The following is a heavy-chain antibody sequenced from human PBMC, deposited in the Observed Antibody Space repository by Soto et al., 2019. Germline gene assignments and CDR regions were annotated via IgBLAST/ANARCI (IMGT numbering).Heavy chain of an antibody. CDR3: AKDDRTTRRIYY. CDR1: GLSFSLYS. V-gene: IGHV3-23*01. Sequence: EVQLLESGGGLVQPGGSLRLSCATSGLSFSLYSMGWVRQAPGKGLEWVSAISGSVRNIHYADSVKGRFTISRDHSNNTLSLQMHSLRAEDTAVYYCAKDDRTTRRIYYWGQETLVTVSS. J-gene: IGHJ4*02. D-gene: IGHD4-17*01. CDR2: ISGSVRNI.